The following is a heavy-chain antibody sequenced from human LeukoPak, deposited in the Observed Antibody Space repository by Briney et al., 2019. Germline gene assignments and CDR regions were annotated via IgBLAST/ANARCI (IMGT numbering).Heavy chain of an antibody. CDR1: GDSFSYFY. V-gene: IGHV4-59*08. D-gene: IGHD3-22*01. CDR2: FFYIGST. CDR3: ARASYSYDISGWVPFDY. J-gene: IGHJ4*02. Sequence: SETLSLTCTVSGDSFSYFYWSWIRQPPGKGLEWIGYFFYIGSTNYNPSLKSRVIISGDTSENQFSLRLSSVTAADTAVYYCARASYSYDISGWVPFDYWGQGTLVTVSS.